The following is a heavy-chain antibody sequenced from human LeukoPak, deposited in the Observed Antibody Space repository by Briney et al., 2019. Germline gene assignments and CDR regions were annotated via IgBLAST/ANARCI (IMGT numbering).Heavy chain of an antibody. CDR1: GGTFSSYA. D-gene: IGHD5-12*01. J-gene: IGHJ4*02. Sequence: GASVKVSCKASGGTFSSYAISRVRQAPGQGLEWMGGIIPIFGTANYAQKFQGRVTITTDESTSTAYMELSSLRSEDTAVYYCARRGSGYDLSPWGQGTLVTVSS. V-gene: IGHV1-69*05. CDR2: IIPIFGTA. CDR3: ARRGSGYDLSP.